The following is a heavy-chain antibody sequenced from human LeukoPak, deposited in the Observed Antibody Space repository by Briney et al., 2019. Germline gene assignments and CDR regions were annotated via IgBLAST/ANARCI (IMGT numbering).Heavy chain of an antibody. J-gene: IGHJ2*01. V-gene: IGHV4-59*08. CDR3: ARREDVLWYFDL. D-gene: IGHD2-8*01. Sequence: SETPSLTCTVSGGSISSYYWSWIRQPPGKGLEWIGCISYSGSTNYNPSLRRRVTISVDTSKNQFSLKLSSVTAADTAVYYCARREDVLWYFDLWGRGTLVTVSS. CDR1: GGSISSYY. CDR2: ISYSGST.